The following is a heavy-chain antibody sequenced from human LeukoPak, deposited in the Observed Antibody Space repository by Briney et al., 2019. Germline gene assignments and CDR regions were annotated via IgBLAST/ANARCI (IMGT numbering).Heavy chain of an antibody. D-gene: IGHD6-19*01. CDR3: ARDPHSSGWYNWYFDP. CDR2: LYYSGST. V-gene: IGHV4-39*07. Sequence: SETLSLTCTVSGGSISRSSYYWGWIRQPPGKGLEWIGTLYYSGSTYYNPSLKSRVTISVDTSKNQLSLKLSSLTAADTAVYYCARDPHSSGWYNWYFDPWGRGTLVTVSS. J-gene: IGHJ2*01. CDR1: GGSISRSSYY.